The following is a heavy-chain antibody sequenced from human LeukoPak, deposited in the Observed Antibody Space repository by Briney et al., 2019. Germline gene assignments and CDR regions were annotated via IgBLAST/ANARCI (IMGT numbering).Heavy chain of an antibody. CDR3: ARVLRYVWVHNWFDP. D-gene: IGHD3-16*01. CDR1: SGSFSGYY. V-gene: IGHV4-34*01. J-gene: IGHJ5*02. Sequence: SETLSLTCAVYSGSFSGYYWSWIRQPPGKGLEWIGEINHSGSTNYNPSLKSRVTISVDTSKNQFSLKLSSVTAADTAVYYCARVLRYVWVHNWFDPWGQGTLVTVSS. CDR2: INHSGST.